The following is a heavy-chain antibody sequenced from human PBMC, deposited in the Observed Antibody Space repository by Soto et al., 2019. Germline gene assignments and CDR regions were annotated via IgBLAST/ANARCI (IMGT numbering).Heavy chain of an antibody. CDR3: ARGLVDIVATISYYYYMDV. J-gene: IGHJ6*03. CDR2: ISSSSSTI. V-gene: IGHV3-48*01. D-gene: IGHD5-12*01. Sequence: EVQLVESGGGLVQPGGSLRLSCAASGFTFSSYSMNWVRQAPGKGLEWVSYISSSSSTIYYADSVKGRFTISRDNAKNSLYLQMNSLRADDTAVYYCARGLVDIVATISYYYYMDVWGKGTTVTVSS. CDR1: GFTFSSYS.